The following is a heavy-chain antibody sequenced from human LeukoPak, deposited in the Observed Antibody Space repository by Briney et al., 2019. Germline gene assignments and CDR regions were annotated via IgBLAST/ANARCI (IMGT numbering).Heavy chain of an antibody. CDR2: IIPIFGTA. CDR3: ARDCPEKPTVSPHYYYYYMDV. CDR1: GGTFSSYA. V-gene: IGHV1-69*13. Sequence: SVKVSCKASGGTFSSYAISWVRQAPGQGLEWMGGIIPIFGTANYAQKFQGRVTITADESTSTAYMELSSLRSEDTAVYYCARDCPEKPTVSPHYYYYYMDVWGKGTTVTVSS. J-gene: IGHJ6*03. D-gene: IGHD4-11*01.